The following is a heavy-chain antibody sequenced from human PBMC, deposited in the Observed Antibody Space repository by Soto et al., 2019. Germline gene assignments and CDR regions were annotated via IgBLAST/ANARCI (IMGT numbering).Heavy chain of an antibody. CDR3: ARGARSLYCSGGSCQPYDAFDI. CDR2: IWYDGSNK. Sequence: GGSLRLSCAASGFTLSGYGMHWVRQAPGKGLEWVAVIWYDGSNKYYADSVKGRFTISRDNSKNTLYLQMNSLRAEDTAVYYCARGARSLYCSGGSCQPYDAFDIWGQGTMVTVSS. J-gene: IGHJ3*02. CDR1: GFTLSGYG. D-gene: IGHD2-15*01. V-gene: IGHV3-33*01.